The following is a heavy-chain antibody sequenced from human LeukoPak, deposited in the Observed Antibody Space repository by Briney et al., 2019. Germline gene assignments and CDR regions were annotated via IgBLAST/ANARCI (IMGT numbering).Heavy chain of an antibody. J-gene: IGHJ5*02. CDR3: ARSRSDFWSGYYSWFDP. Sequence: ASVTVSCKASGGTFSSYAISWVRQAPGQGLEWMGGIIPIFGTANYAQKFQGRVTITADESTSTAYMELSSLRSEDTAVYYCARSRSDFWSGYYSWFDPWGQGTLVTVSS. D-gene: IGHD3-3*01. V-gene: IGHV1-69*01. CDR1: GGTFSSYA. CDR2: IIPIFGTA.